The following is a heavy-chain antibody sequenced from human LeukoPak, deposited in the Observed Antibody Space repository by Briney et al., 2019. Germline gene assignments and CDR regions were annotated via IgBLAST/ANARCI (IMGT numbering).Heavy chain of an antibody. Sequence: SETLSLTCALYVGSLSGYYWSWIRQPPGKGLGWIGEINHIGMTNYNPSLNSGVTISVDTSKNQFSLKLSSVTAADTAVYYCAGTWIQLWFSRRVSPYYYYYMDVWGKGTTVTVSS. CDR1: VGSLSGYY. CDR2: INHIGMT. CDR3: AGTWIQLWFSRRVSPYYYYYMDV. D-gene: IGHD5-18*01. V-gene: IGHV4-34*01. J-gene: IGHJ6*03.